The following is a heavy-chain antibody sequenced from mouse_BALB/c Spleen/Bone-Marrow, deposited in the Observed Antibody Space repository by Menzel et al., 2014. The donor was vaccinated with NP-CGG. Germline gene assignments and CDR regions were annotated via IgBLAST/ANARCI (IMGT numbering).Heavy chain of an antibody. CDR1: GYTFTSYW. Sequence: QVQLQQSGAELVKPGASVKLSCKASGYTFTSYWMHWVKQRPGQGLEWIGEINPSNGRTNYNEKFKSKATLTVDKSSSTAYMQLSSLTSEDSAVYYCARSSYYYGSSYVNAMDYWGQGTSVTGSS. CDR2: INPSNGRT. D-gene: IGHD1-1*01. CDR3: ARSSYYYGSSYVNAMDY. V-gene: IGHV1S81*02. J-gene: IGHJ4*01.